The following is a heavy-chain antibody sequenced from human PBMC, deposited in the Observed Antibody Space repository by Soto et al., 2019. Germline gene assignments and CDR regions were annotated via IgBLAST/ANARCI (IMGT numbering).Heavy chain of an antibody. CDR3: ARAGYCSGGSCYPGAFDP. Sequence: QVQLVQSGAEVKKPGSSVKVSCKASGGTFSSYAISWVRQAPGQGLEWMGGIIPINGTANYAQKFQGRVTITADESTSTAYMELSSLRSEDTAVYYCARAGYCSGGSCYPGAFDPCGQGTLVTVSS. D-gene: IGHD2-15*01. J-gene: IGHJ5*02. CDR1: GGTFSSYA. CDR2: IIPINGTA. V-gene: IGHV1-69*01.